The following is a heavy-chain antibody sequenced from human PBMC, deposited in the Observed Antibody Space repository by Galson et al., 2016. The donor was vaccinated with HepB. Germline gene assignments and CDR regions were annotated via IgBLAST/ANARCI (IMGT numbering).Heavy chain of an antibody. D-gene: IGHD3-22*01. CDR1: GFAVRSYC. CDR3: ARHYCDASGHPNYLTH. CDR2: IYSADTT. V-gene: IGHV3-66*04. J-gene: IGHJ4*02. Sequence: SLRLSCAVAGFAVRSYCMSWVRQAPGKGLEWASVIYSADTTYYADSVKGRFTISTDSSKNTLYLQMDSPRADDTAVYYCARHYCDASGHPNYLTHWGQGTPVTVSS.